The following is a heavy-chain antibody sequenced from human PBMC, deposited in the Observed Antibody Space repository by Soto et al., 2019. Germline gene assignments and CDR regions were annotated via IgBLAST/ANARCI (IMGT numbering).Heavy chain of an antibody. D-gene: IGHD3-3*01. V-gene: IGHV3-23*01. J-gene: IGHJ4*02. CDR1: GFTFSSYA. CDR2: ISGSGGST. CDR3: AKDSIFGVVIFVQPNFDY. Sequence: AGGSLRLSCAASGFTFSSYAMSLVRQAPGKGLEWVSAISGSGGSTYYTDSVKGRFTISRDNSKNTLYLQMNSLRAEDTAVYYCAKDSIFGVVIFVQPNFDYWGEGTLVTVSS.